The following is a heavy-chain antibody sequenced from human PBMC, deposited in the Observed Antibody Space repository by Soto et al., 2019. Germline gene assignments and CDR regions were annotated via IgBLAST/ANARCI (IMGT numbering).Heavy chain of an antibody. Sequence: QVQLQESGPRLVKPSETLSLTCTVSGGSVSSGSYYWTWVRQPPGKGLEWVGYIYHSGTAVYNPSLKSRVTLSVDTSKNQFSLHLTSVTAADTAVYFGARGQYYGDCDYWGQGLLVTVSS. CDR1: GGSVSSGSYY. D-gene: IGHD4-17*01. V-gene: IGHV4-61*01. CDR3: ARGQYYGDCDY. J-gene: IGHJ4*02. CDR2: IYHSGTA.